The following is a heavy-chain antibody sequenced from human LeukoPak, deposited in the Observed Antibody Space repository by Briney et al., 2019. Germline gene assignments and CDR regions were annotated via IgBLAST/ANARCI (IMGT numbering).Heavy chain of an antibody. V-gene: IGHV3-23*01. D-gene: IGHD2-15*01. CDR1: GGSISSGGYS. CDR3: AKDIGGDCSGGSCYGSFQH. J-gene: IGHJ1*01. CDR2: ISGSGGST. Sequence: ETLSLTCSVSGGSISSGGYSWSWVRQAPGKGLEWVSAISGSGGSTYYADSVKGRFTISRDNSKNTLYLQMNSLRAEDTAVYYCAKDIGGDCSGGSCYGSFQHWGQGTLVTVSS.